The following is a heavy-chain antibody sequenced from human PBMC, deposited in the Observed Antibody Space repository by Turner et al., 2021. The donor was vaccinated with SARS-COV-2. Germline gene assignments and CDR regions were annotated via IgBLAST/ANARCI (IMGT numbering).Heavy chain of an antibody. CDR1: GGSVSSSRYY. D-gene: IGHD3-3*01. CDR3: ARLDYDFWSGYYTGWFDP. V-gene: IGHV4-39*01. Sequence: QLQLQESGPGLVKPSETLSLTCTASGGSVSSSRYYWGWIRQPPGKGLECMGSIYYSGTTYYNPSLKSRVTISVDTSKNQFSLKLSSVTAADTAVYYCARLDYDFWSGYYTGWFDPWGQGTLVTVSS. J-gene: IGHJ5*02. CDR2: IYYSGTT.